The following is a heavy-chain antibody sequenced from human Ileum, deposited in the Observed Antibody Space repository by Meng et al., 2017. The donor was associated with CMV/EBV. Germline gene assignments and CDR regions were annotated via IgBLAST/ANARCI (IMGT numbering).Heavy chain of an antibody. Sequence: GGSLRLSCAASGFTFSSYAMHWVRQAPGKGLEWVAVISYDGSNKYYADSVKGRFTISRDNGKNSVYLQMNSLRAEDTAVYYCARDSGRMNYWGQGTLVTVSS. CDR3: ARDSGRMNY. CDR1: GFTFSSYA. V-gene: IGHV3-30*04. D-gene: IGHD2-8*01. J-gene: IGHJ4*02. CDR2: ISYDGSNK.